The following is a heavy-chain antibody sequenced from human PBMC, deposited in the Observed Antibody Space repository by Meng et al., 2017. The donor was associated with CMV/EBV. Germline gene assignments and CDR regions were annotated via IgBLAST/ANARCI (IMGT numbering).Heavy chain of an antibody. D-gene: IGHD2-2*01. V-gene: IGHV3-21*01. J-gene: IGHJ4*02. Sequence: GESLKISCAASGFTFSSYSMNWVRQAPGEGLEWVSSISSSSSYIDYAASVKGRFTISRDNTKNSLYLHMNSLRAEDTAVYYCARDLLGYCSSTSCPPYWGQGTLVTVSS. CDR3: ARDLLGYCSSTSCPPY. CDR1: GFTFSSYS. CDR2: ISSSSSYI.